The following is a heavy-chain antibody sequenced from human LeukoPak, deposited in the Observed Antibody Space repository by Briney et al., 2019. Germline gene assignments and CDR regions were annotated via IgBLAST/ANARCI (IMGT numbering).Heavy chain of an antibody. J-gene: IGHJ3*02. Sequence: ASVKVSCKASGYTFTSYSISWVRQAPGQGLEWMGRIIPILGIANYAQKFQGRVTITADKSTSTAYMELSSLRSEDTAVYYCAREGSGWYGAFDIWGQGTMVTVSS. CDR1: GYTFTSYS. CDR3: AREGSGWYGAFDI. D-gene: IGHD6-19*01. V-gene: IGHV1-69*04. CDR2: IIPILGIA.